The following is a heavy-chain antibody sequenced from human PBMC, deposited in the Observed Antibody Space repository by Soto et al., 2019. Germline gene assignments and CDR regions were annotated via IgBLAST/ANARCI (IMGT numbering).Heavy chain of an antibody. CDR3: ARGLRTEWFYGMDV. Sequence: GGSLRLSCAASGFTFSSYWMSWVRQAPGKGLEWVANIKQDGSEKYYVDSVKGRFTIYRDNAKNSLYLQMNSLRAEDTAVYYCARGLRTEWFYGMDVWGQGTTVTVSS. D-gene: IGHD3-3*01. V-gene: IGHV3-7*04. CDR2: IKQDGSEK. J-gene: IGHJ6*02. CDR1: GFTFSSYW.